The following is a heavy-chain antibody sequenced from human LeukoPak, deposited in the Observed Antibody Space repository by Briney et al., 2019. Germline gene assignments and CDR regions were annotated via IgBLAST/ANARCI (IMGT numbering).Heavy chain of an antibody. V-gene: IGHV1-69*13. CDR2: IIPIFGTA. Sequence: SVKVSCKASGGTFSSYAISWVRQAPGQGLEWMGGIIPIFGTANYAQKFQGRVTITVDESTSTAYMELSSLRSEDTAVYYCARDGMSMDFYYYYGMDVWGQGTTVTVSS. J-gene: IGHJ6*02. CDR1: GGTFSSYA. D-gene: IGHD3/OR15-3a*01. CDR3: ARDGMSMDFYYYYGMDV.